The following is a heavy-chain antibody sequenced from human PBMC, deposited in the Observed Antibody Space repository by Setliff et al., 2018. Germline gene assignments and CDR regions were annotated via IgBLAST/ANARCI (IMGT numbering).Heavy chain of an antibody. Sequence: GGSLRLSCAGSGFTFSSYAMHWVRQAPGKGLEWVAVISYDGSNKYYADSVKGRFTISRDNSKNTLYLQMNSLRAEDTAVYYCASRVYGDYEVFYWGQGTLVTVSS. J-gene: IGHJ4*02. CDR1: GFTFSSYA. CDR2: ISYDGSNK. D-gene: IGHD4-17*01. CDR3: ASRVYGDYEVFY. V-gene: IGHV3-30-3*01.